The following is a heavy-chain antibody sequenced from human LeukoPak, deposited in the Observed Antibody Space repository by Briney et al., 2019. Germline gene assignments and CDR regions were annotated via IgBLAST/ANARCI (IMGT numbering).Heavy chain of an antibody. J-gene: IGHJ3*02. Sequence: AGSLRLSCAASGFTFSSYGMHWVRQAQGKGMEWEAVIWYDGSNKYYADSVKGRLTISTDNSKNTLYVQMNSLRAEDTAVYYCAKGVTVEHWKDVYDAFDIWGQGTMVTVSS. CDR1: GFTFSSYG. V-gene: IGHV3-33*06. CDR3: AKGVTVEHWKDVYDAFDI. D-gene: IGHD1-1*01. CDR2: IWYDGSNK.